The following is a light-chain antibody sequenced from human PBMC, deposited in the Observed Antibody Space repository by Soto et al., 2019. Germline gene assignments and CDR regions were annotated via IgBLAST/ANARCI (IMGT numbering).Light chain of an antibody. Sequence: EIVLTQSPGTLSLSPGERATLSCRASQSVSSSYLAWYQQKVGQAPRLLIYGASSRATGIPDRFSGSGSGTDFTLTISRLEPEDFAVYYCQQYGSSLYTFGQGTKLEI. CDR3: QQYGSSLYT. CDR1: QSVSSSY. J-gene: IGKJ2*01. CDR2: GAS. V-gene: IGKV3-20*01.